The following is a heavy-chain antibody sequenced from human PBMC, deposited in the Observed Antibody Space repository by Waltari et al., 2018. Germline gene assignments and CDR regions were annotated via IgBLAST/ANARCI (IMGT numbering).Heavy chain of an antibody. J-gene: IGHJ4*02. CDR2: LSDSGKHT. CDR1: GFALGNNP. CDR3: AKDETGLLFLVFDS. Sequence: EVQLMESGGGLVQSGGSRRRAGAASGFALGNNPLSWFRQAPGKGLEWVSALSDSGKHTYYADSVKGRFTISRDNSKNTLYLQMNSLTVEDTAVYYCAKDETGLLFLVFDSWGPGTLVTVSS. V-gene: IGHV3-23*01. D-gene: IGHD1-26*01.